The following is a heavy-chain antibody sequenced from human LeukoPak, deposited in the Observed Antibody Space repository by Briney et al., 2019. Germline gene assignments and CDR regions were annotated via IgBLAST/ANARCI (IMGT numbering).Heavy chain of an antibody. Sequence: GGSLRLSCAASEFTFSSYNMNWVRQAPGKGLEWVSSISGSSKYIYYADSVKGRFTISRDNAKNSLYLQMNSLRAEDTAVYYCARDRDAASPLPKYWGQGTLVTVSS. J-gene: IGHJ4*02. V-gene: IGHV3-21*06. CDR1: EFTFSSYN. D-gene: IGHD2-2*01. CDR2: ISGSSKYI. CDR3: ARDRDAASPLPKY.